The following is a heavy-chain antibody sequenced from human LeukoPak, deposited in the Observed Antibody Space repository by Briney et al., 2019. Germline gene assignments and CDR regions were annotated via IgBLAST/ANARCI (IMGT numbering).Heavy chain of an antibody. J-gene: IGHJ3*02. Sequence: GGSLRLSCAASGFIFSSYWMSWVRQAPGKGLEWVANIKQDGSEKYYVDSVKGRFTISRDNAKNSLYLQMNSLRAEDTAVYYCARDWRLGRAFDIWGQGTMVTVSS. CDR3: ARDWRLGRAFDI. CDR1: GFIFSSYW. V-gene: IGHV3-7*01. CDR2: IKQDGSEK. D-gene: IGHD6-19*01.